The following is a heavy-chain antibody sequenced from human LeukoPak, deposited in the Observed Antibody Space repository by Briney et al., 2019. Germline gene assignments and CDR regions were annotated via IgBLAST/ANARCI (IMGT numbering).Heavy chain of an antibody. D-gene: IGHD2-8*01. J-gene: IGHJ4*02. Sequence: PGGSLRLSCAASGFTFSSYGMHWVRQAPGKGLECVTFIRYDGSNKYYADSVKGRFTISRDNSKNTLYLQMNSLRAEDTAVYYCAKDRSCINDVCHGHFDYWGRGTLVTVSS. CDR1: GFTFSSYG. CDR3: AKDRSCINDVCHGHFDY. CDR2: IRYDGSNK. V-gene: IGHV3-30*02.